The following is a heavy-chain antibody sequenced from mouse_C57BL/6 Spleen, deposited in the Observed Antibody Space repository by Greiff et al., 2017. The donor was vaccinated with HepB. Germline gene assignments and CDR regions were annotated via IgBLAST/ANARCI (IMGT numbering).Heavy chain of an antibody. Sequence: VQLQQSGPGLVKPSQSLSLTCSVTGYSITSGYYWNWIRQFPGNKLEWMCYISYDGSNNYNPSLKNRISITRDKSKNQFFLKLNSVTTEDTATYYCARGLYGNYFDYWGQGTTLTVSS. CDR3: ARGLYGNYFDY. V-gene: IGHV3-6*01. D-gene: IGHD2-1*01. CDR2: ISYDGSN. CDR1: GYSITSGYY. J-gene: IGHJ2*01.